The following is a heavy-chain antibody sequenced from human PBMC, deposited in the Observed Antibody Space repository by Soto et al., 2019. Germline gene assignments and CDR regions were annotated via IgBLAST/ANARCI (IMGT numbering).Heavy chain of an antibody. Sequence: SGPTLLNPTETLTLTCNVSGFSLTTARMGVSWIRQSPGKALEFVAQIFWNGEITYSTSLKSRLTISKDTSKSQVVLTMSNMRPVDTATYFCARVIYDFWAHHFYGMAVSGQRTTVSVYS. J-gene: IGHJ6*02. CDR1: GFSLTTARMG. CDR3: ARVIYDFWAHHFYGMAV. V-gene: IGHV2-26*01. D-gene: IGHD3-3*01. CDR2: IFWNGEI.